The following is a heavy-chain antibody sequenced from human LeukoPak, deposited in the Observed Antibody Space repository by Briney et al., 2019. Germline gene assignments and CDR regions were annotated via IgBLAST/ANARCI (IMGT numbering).Heavy chain of an antibody. CDR2: ISYDGSNK. J-gene: IGHJ4*02. Sequence: PGRSLRLSCAASGFTFSSYAMHWVRQAPGKGLEWVAVISYDGSNKYYADSVKGRFTISRDNSKNTLYLQMNSLRAEDTAVCYCARVYNDLWFGELYFDYWGQGTLVTASS. CDR1: GFTFSSYA. CDR3: ARVYNDLWFGELYFDY. D-gene: IGHD3-10*01. V-gene: IGHV3-30-3*01.